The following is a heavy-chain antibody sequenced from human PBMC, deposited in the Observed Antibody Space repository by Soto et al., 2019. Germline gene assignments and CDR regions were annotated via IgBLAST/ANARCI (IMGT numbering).Heavy chain of an antibody. V-gene: IGHV1-3*05. D-gene: IGHD1-20*01. Sequence: QVQRVQSGAEEKKPGASVKVSCKASGYTFTNYAMDWVRQAPGQRLEWMGWINAGNGNTKYSQNFQGRVTITRDTSASTAYMELSSLRFEDTAVYYCARGKGYNWNHGWFDPWGQGTLVTVSS. J-gene: IGHJ5*02. CDR3: ARGKGYNWNHGWFDP. CDR2: INAGNGNT. CDR1: GYTFTNYA.